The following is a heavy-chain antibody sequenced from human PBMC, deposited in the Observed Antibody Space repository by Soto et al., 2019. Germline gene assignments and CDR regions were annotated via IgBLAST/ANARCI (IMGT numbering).Heavy chain of an antibody. CDR2: IYPGDSDT. D-gene: IGHD2-15*01. J-gene: IGHJ4*02. V-gene: IGHV5-51*01. CDR3: ARLPGYCSGGICYHPFDY. CDR1: GYSFVSYW. Sequence: PGESLKISCKGSGYSFVSYWIAWVRQMPGKGLEWMGSIYPGDSDTTYSPSIQGQVTISADKSSTTVYLQWNTLKASDTAMYYCARLPGYCSGGICYHPFDYWGQGTLVTVSS.